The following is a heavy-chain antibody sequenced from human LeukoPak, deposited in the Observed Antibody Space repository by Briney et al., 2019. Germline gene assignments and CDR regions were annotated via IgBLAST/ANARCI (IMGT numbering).Heavy chain of an antibody. J-gene: IGHJ4*02. Sequence: ASVKVSCKVSGYTLTELSMHWVRQAPGKGLEWMGGFDPEDGETIYEQKFQGRVNMTEDTSTDTAYMELSSLRSEDTAVYYCATDSSGYYYNFDYWGQGTLVTVSS. CDR1: GYTLTELS. CDR2: FDPEDGET. V-gene: IGHV1-24*01. CDR3: ATDSSGYYYNFDY. D-gene: IGHD3-22*01.